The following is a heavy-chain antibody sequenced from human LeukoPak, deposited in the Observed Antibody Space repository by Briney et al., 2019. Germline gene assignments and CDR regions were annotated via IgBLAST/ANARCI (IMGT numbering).Heavy chain of an antibody. J-gene: IGHJ3*02. CDR3: ARDHFDAFDI. V-gene: IGHV3-48*01. CDR1: GFTFSSYG. CDR2: ISSSSSTI. Sequence: GGSLRLSCAASGFTFSSYGMNWVRQAPGKGLEWVSCISSSSSTIYYADSVKGRFTISRDNAKNSLYLQMNSLRAEDTAVYYCARDHFDAFDIWGQGTMVTVSS.